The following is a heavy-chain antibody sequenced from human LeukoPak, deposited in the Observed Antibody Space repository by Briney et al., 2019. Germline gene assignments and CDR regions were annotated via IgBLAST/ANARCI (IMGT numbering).Heavy chain of an antibody. Sequence: PGGSLRLSCAASGFTFRTYWMSWVRQAPGKGLEWVANIKQDGNEKYYVDSVKGRFTISRDNVKNSLDLQMNSLRAEDTAVYYCARDTLGEGEDANYAVYYFDYWGEGTPVTVS. CDR3: ARDTLGEGEDANYAVYYFDY. J-gene: IGHJ4*02. CDR2: IKQDGNEK. CDR1: GFTFRTYW. V-gene: IGHV3-7*01. D-gene: IGHD4/OR15-4a*01.